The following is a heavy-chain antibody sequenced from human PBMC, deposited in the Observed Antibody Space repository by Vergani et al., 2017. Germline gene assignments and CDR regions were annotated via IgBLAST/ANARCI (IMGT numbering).Heavy chain of an antibody. CDR1: GFTFSSYS. CDR3: AGGLVVVTANDACDI. D-gene: IGHD2-21*02. CDR2: ISSSSSYI. Sequence: EVQLLESGGGLVQPGGSLRLSCAASGFTFSSYSMNWVRQAPGKGLEWVSSISSSSSYIYYADSVKGRFTFSRDNAKNSLYLQINSLRAEDTAVYYCAGGLVVVTANDACDIWGQGTMVTVSS. V-gene: IGHV3-21*01. J-gene: IGHJ3*02.